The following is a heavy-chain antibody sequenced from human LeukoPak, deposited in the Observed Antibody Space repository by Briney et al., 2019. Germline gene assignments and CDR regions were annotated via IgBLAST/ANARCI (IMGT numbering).Heavy chain of an antibody. J-gene: IGHJ3*02. Sequence: GGSLRLSCAASGFTFSNAWMNWVRQVPGKGLEWVGRIKTKADGGPTDYAAPVKGRFTISRDDSKNMLYLQLNSLKPEDTAVYYCTTNDAFDIWGQGTMVTVSS. CDR3: TTNDAFDI. CDR1: GFTFSNAW. V-gene: IGHV3-15*01. CDR2: IKTKADGGPT.